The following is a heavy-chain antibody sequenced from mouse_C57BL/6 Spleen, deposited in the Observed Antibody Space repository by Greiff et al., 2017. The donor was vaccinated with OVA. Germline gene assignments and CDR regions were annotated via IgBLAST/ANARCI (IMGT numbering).Heavy chain of an antibody. J-gene: IGHJ4*01. V-gene: IGHV1-26*01. CDR1: GYTFTDYY. Sequence: VQLQQSGPELVKPGASVKISCKASGYTFTDYYMNWVKQSHGKSLEWIGDINPNNGGTSYNQKFKGKATLTVDKSSSTAYMELRSLTSEDSAVDDYARLPLQRQGAMDYWGQGTSVTVSS. CDR2: INPNNGGT. CDR3: ARLPLQRQGAMDY. D-gene: IGHD1-2*01.